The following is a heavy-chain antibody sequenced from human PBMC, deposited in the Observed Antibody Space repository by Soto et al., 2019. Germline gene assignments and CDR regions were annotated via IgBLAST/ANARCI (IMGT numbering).Heavy chain of an antibody. CDR3: ARAVENWFDP. D-gene: IGHD6-19*01. V-gene: IGHV3-33*01. J-gene: IGHJ5*02. CDR1: GFTFSSYH. CDR2: IWYDGSNK. Sequence: QVQLVESGGGVVQPGRSLRVSCTASGFTFSSYHMHWVRQAPGKGLEWVAVIWYDGSNKDYADSVKGRFTISRDNSKNTLYLQMNSLRADDTGVYYGARAVENWFDPWGQGILVTVSS.